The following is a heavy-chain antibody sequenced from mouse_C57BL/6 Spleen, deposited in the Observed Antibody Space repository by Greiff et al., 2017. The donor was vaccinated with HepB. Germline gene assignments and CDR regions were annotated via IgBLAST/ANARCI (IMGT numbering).Heavy chain of an antibody. CDR2: ISSGGSYT. CDR1: GFTFSSYG. D-gene: IGHD1-1*01. Sequence: EVKLVESGGDLVKPGGSLKLSCAASGFTFSSYGMSWVRQTPDKRLEWVATISSGGSYTYYPDSVKGRFTISRDNAKNTLYLQMSSLKSEDTAMYYCARDYYGPYFDYWGQGTTLTVSS. V-gene: IGHV5-6*01. CDR3: ARDYYGPYFDY. J-gene: IGHJ2*01.